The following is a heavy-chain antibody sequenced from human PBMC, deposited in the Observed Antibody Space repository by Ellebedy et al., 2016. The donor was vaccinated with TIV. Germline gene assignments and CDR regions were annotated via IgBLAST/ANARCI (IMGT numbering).Heavy chain of an antibody. CDR1: GFTFSSYA. CDR3: AKSRTTMTTSFDY. Sequence: GESLKISCAASGFTFSSYAMSWVRQAPGKGLEWVSAISGGGGTTYYADSVKGRFTISRDKSKNTLYLQMNSLRAEDTAVYYCAKSRTTMTTSFDYWGQGTLVTVSS. D-gene: IGHD4-17*01. J-gene: IGHJ4*02. CDR2: ISGGGGTT. V-gene: IGHV3-23*01.